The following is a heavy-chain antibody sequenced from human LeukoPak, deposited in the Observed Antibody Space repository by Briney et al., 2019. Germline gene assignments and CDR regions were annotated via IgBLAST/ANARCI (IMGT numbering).Heavy chain of an antibody. J-gene: IGHJ4*02. CDR2: ISAHNGNT. V-gene: IGHV1-18*01. D-gene: IGHD6-19*01. CDR3: ARDEYSSGSFDY. CDR1: GYSFTSYA. Sequence: ASVKVSCKASGYSFTSYAMHWVRQAPGQGLEWMGWISAHNGNTNYAQKLQGRVTMTTDTSTSTAYMELRSLRSDDTAVYYCARDEYSSGSFDYWGQGTLVTVSS.